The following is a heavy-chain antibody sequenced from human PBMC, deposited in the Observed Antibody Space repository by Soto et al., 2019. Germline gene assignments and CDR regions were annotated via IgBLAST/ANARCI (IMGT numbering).Heavy chain of an antibody. CDR2: IIPIFGTA. V-gene: IGHV1-69*12. CDR3: ARDLAPDLRNYYYGMDV. Sequence: QVQLVQSGAEVKKPGSSVKVSCKASGGTFSSYAISWVRQAPGQGLEWMGGIIPIFGTANYAQKFQGRVTITADESTRTTYMELSSLRSEDTAVYYCARDLAPDLRNYYYGMDVWGQGTTVTVSS. D-gene: IGHD2-21*02. CDR1: GGTFSSYA. J-gene: IGHJ6*02.